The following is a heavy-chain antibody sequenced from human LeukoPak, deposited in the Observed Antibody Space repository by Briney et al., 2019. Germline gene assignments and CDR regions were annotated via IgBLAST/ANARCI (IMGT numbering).Heavy chain of an antibody. D-gene: IGHD6-19*01. V-gene: IGHV4-34*01. Sequence: SETLSLTCAVYGGSFSGYYWSWIRQPPGKGLEWIGEINHSGSTNYNPSLKSRVAISVDTSKNQFSLKLSSVTAADTAVYYCARGQWLGPLDYWGQGTLVTVSS. CDR3: ARGQWLGPLDY. J-gene: IGHJ4*02. CDR1: GGSFSGYY. CDR2: INHSGST.